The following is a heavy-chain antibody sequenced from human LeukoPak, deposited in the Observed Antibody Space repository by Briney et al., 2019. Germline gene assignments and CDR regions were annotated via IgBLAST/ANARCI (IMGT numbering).Heavy chain of an antibody. Sequence: PSETLSLTCAVYGGSFSGYYWSWIRQPPGKGLEWIGEINHSGSTNYNPSLKSRVTISVDTSKNQFSLKLSSVTAADTAVYYCARHRLFYYDYDYWGQGTLVTVSS. J-gene: IGHJ4*02. CDR2: INHSGST. V-gene: IGHV4-34*01. CDR1: GGSFSGYY. D-gene: IGHD3-22*01. CDR3: ARHRLFYYDYDY.